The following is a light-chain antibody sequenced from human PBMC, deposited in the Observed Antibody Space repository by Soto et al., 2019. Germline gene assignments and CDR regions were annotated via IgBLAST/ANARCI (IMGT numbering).Light chain of an antibody. CDR3: MQALQTPWT. Sequence: EIVLTQSPGTLSLSPGERATLSCRASQSVNSDLAWYQQTPGQAPRPLIYDASTRAAGVPARFSGSGSGTDFTLKISRVEAEDVGVYYCMQALQTPWTFGQGTKVDIK. CDR2: DAS. J-gene: IGKJ1*01. CDR1: QSVNSD. V-gene: IGKV3-11*01.